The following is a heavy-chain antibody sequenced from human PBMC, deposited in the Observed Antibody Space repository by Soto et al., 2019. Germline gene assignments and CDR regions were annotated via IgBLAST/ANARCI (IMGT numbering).Heavy chain of an antibody. J-gene: IGHJ4*02. CDR2: IWYDGSNK. CDR3: ARDVYSLGVGLFDY. V-gene: IGHV3-33*01. Sequence: SGGSLRLSCAASGFTFSSYGMHWVRQAPGKGLEWVAVIWYDGSNKYYADSVKGRFTISRDNSKNTLYLQMNSLRAEDTAVYYCARDVYSLGVGLFDYWGQGTLVTVSS. D-gene: IGHD6-13*01. CDR1: GFTFSSYG.